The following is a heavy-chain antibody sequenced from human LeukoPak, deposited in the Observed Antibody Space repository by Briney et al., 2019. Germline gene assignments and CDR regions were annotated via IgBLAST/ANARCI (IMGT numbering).Heavy chain of an antibody. CDR1: GYTFTNCY. J-gene: IGHJ5*02. V-gene: IGHV1-46*01. CDR3: ASNYDSSGYYYGAFNH. CDR2: INPSGGSI. D-gene: IGHD3-22*01. Sequence: ASVKVSCKASGYTFTNCYLHWVRQAPGQWLELMGVINPSGGSISYAQKFQGRVTMTRDTSTSTVYMELSSLRSEDTAVYYCASNYDSSGYYYGAFNHWGQGTLVTVSS.